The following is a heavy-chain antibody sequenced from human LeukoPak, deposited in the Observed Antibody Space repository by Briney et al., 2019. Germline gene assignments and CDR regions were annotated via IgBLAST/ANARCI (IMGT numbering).Heavy chain of an antibody. J-gene: IGHJ2*01. CDR1: GYPFTAYY. V-gene: IGHV1-2*02. Sequence: ASVKVSCKASGYPFTAYYMHWVRQAPGQGFEWMGWINSNLGDTSYAQKFQGRVTMTRDTSISTAYMELSRLTSDDTAMYYCARANWGSKYFDLWGRGTLLTVSS. CDR3: ARANWGSKYFDL. CDR2: INSNLGDT. D-gene: IGHD7-27*01.